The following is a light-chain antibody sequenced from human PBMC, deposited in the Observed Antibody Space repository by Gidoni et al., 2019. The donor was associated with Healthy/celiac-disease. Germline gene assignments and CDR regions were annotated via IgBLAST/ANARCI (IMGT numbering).Light chain of an antibody. Sequence: DIQMTQSTSSLSASVGDRVTITCRASQSISSYLNWYQQKPGKAPKLLIYAASSLQSGVPSRFSGSGSGTDFTLTISSLQPEDFATYYCQQSYSTPLCTFGQGTKLEIK. CDR1: QSISSY. CDR3: QQSYSTPLCT. CDR2: AAS. J-gene: IGKJ2*02. V-gene: IGKV1-39*01.